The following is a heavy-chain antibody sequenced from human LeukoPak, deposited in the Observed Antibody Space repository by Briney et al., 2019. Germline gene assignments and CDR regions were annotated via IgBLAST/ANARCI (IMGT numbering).Heavy chain of an antibody. CDR1: GYTFTSYY. CDR2: INPSGGST. CDR3: ARDPPTKNVLRFLEWSGAGMDV. V-gene: IGHV1-46*01. J-gene: IGHJ6*02. D-gene: IGHD3-3*01. Sequence: ASVKVSCKASGYTFTSYYMHWVRQAPGQGLEWMGIINPSGGSTSYAQKFQGRVTMTRDTSTSTVYMELSSLRSEDTAVYYCARDPPTKNVLRFLEWSGAGMDVWGQGTTVTVSS.